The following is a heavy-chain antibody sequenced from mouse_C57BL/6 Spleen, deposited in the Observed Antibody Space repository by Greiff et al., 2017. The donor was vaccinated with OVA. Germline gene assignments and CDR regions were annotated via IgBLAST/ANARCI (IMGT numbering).Heavy chain of an antibody. CDR3: ARDYGSSFLDY. Sequence: EVKLVESGGGLVKPGGSLKLSCAASGFTFSDYGMHWVRQAPEKGLEWVAYISSGSSTIYYADTVTGRFTISRDNAKNTLFRQMTSLRSEDTAMYYCARDYGSSFLDYWGQGTTLTVSS. D-gene: IGHD1-1*01. CDR1: GFTFSDYG. V-gene: IGHV5-17*01. CDR2: ISSGSSTI. J-gene: IGHJ2*01.